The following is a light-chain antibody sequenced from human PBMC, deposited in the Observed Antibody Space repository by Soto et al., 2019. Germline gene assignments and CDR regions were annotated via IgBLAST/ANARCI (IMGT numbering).Light chain of an antibody. Sequence: EIVLTQSPGTLSLSPGERATLSCRASQSVTSSLVWYQQKAGQAPRLLIYDASNRATGIPARFSGSGSGTDFTLTISSLEPEDSAVYYCQHRSTWPRTFGGGIKVEIK. CDR3: QHRSTWPRT. CDR1: QSVTSS. CDR2: DAS. V-gene: IGKV3-11*01. J-gene: IGKJ4*01.